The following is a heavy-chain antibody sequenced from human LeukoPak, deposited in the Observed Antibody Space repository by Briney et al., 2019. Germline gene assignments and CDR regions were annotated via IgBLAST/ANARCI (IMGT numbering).Heavy chain of an antibody. CDR3: ARARGGRGDY. CDR2: IKQDGTEK. V-gene: IGHV3-7*04. CDR1: GFSFTTYW. Sequence: PGGSLRLSCAASGFSFTTYWMSWVRQAPGKGLEWVANIKQDGTEKYYVDSVKGRFTISRDNAKNSLYLQMNSLRAEDTAVYYCARARGGRGDYWGQGTLVTVSS. D-gene: IGHD3-16*01. J-gene: IGHJ4*02.